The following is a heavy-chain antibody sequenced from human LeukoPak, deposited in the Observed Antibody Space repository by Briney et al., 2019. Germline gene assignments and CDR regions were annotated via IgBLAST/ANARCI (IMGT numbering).Heavy chain of an antibody. Sequence: SETLPLTCTVSGGSISSYYWSWIRQPPGKGLEWIGYIYYSGSTNYNPSLTSRLTISVDTSKNQFSLELSSVTAADTALYFCARQLYVSGSYYAPMDVWGKGTTVTISS. CDR3: ARQLYVSGSYYAPMDV. V-gene: IGHV4-59*08. D-gene: IGHD3-10*01. J-gene: IGHJ6*03. CDR2: IYYSGST. CDR1: GGSISSYY.